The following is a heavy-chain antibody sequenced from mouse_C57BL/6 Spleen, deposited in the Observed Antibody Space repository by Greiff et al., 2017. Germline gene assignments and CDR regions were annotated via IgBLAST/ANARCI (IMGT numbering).Heavy chain of an antibody. Sequence: QVQLQQPGTELVKPGASVKLSCKASGYTFTSYWMHWVKQRPGQGLEWIGNINPSNGGTNYNEKFKSKATLTVDKSSSTAYMQLSSLTSEDSAVYCCAIPLRAGWYFDVWGTGTTVTVSS. D-gene: IGHD1-1*01. CDR2: INPSNGGT. J-gene: IGHJ1*03. CDR3: AIPLRAGWYFDV. V-gene: IGHV1-53*01. CDR1: GYTFTSYW.